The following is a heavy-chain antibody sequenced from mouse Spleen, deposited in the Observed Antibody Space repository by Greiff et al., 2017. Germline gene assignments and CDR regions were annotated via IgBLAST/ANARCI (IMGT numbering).Heavy chain of an antibody. D-gene: IGHD2-4*01. CDR3: APSNYDGYYFDY. CDR2: IHPNSGST. J-gene: IGHJ2*01. Sequence: VQLQQPGAELVKPGASVKLSCKASGYTFTSYWMHWVKQRPGQGLEWIGMIHPNSGSTNYNEKFKSKATLTVDKSSSTAYMQLSSLTSEDSAVYYCAPSNYDGYYFDYWGQGTTLTVSS. V-gene: IGHV1-64*01. CDR1: GYTFTSYW.